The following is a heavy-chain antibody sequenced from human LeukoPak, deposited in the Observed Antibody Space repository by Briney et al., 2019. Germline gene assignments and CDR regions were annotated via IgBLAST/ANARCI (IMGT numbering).Heavy chain of an antibody. CDR2: IYYSGST. J-gene: IGHJ3*02. Sequence: PSETLSLTCAVSGGSISSGGYSWSWIRQPPGKGLEWIGYIYYSGSTYYNPSLKSRVTISVDTSKNQFSLKLSSVTAADTAVYYCARASMTTVGFDIWGQGTMVTVSS. CDR1: GGSISSGGYS. CDR3: ARASMTTVGFDI. V-gene: IGHV4-30-4*07. D-gene: IGHD4-23*01.